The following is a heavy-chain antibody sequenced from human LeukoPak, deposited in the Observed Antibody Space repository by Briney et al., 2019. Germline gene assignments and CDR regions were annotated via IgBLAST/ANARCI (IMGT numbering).Heavy chain of an antibody. CDR2: IIPIFGTA. Sequence: SVKVSCKASGGTFSSYAISWVRQAPGQGLGWMGGIIPIFGTANYAQKFQGRVTITADKSTSTAYMGLSSLRSEDTAVYYCAREPYGSGSYYHRGYYYYYMDVWGKGTTVTVSS. CDR3: AREPYGSGSYYHRGYYYYYMDV. V-gene: IGHV1-69*06. J-gene: IGHJ6*03. D-gene: IGHD3-10*01. CDR1: GGTFSSYA.